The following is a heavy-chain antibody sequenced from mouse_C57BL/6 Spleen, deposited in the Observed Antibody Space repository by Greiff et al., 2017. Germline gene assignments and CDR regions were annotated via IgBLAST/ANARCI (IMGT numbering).Heavy chain of an antibody. CDR1: GFTFSSYG. Sequence: EVQVVESGGDLVKPGGSLKLSCAASGFTFSSYGMSWVRQTPDKRLEWVATISSGGSYTYYPDSVKGRFTISRDNAKNTLYLQMSSLKSEDTAMYYCARHGAGRDYFDYWGQGTTLTVSS. CDR2: ISSGGSYT. D-gene: IGHD3-3*01. V-gene: IGHV5-6*01. CDR3: ARHGAGRDYFDY. J-gene: IGHJ2*01.